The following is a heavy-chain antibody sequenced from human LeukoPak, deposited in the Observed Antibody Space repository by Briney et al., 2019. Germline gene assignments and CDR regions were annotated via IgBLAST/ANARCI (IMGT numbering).Heavy chain of an antibody. D-gene: IGHD1-26*01. V-gene: IGHV3-48*01. CDR2: ISSSSSTI. Sequence: GGSLRLSCAASGFTFSSYSMNWVRQAPGKGLEWVSYISSSSSTIYYADSVKGRFTISRDNAKNSLYLQMNSLRAEDTAVYYCARGGGSYTPYYYYYMDVWGKGTTVTVSS. CDR3: ARGGGSYTPYYYYYMDV. CDR1: GFTFSSYS. J-gene: IGHJ6*03.